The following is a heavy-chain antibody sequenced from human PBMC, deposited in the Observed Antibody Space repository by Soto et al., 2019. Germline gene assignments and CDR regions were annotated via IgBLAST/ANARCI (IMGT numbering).Heavy chain of an antibody. CDR3: ARRSSGWYFDY. D-gene: IGHD6-19*01. V-gene: IGHV3-23*01. J-gene: IGHJ4*02. Sequence: EVQLLESGGGLVQPGGSLRLSCAASGFSFSSNARNWVRQAPGEGLEWVSVVSGSGDSTYYADSVKGRFTISRDNSKNTLYLQMISLRAEDTAVYYCARRSSGWYFDYWGQGTLVIVSS. CDR1: GFSFSSNA. CDR2: VSGSGDST.